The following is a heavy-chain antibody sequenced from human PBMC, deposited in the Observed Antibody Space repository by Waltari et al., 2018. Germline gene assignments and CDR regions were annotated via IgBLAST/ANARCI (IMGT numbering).Heavy chain of an antibody. J-gene: IGHJ4*02. D-gene: IGHD3-3*01. CDR1: GGSISSGGYY. CDR2: IYYSGST. V-gene: IGHV4-31*03. CDR3: ARDRITIFGVVIFDY. Sequence: QVQLQESGPGLVKPSQTLSLTCTVSGGSISSGGYYWSWIRPHPGKGLEWIGYIYYSGSTYYNPSLKSRVTISVDTSKNQFSLKLSSVTAADTAVYYCARDRITIFGVVIFDYWGQGTLVTVSS.